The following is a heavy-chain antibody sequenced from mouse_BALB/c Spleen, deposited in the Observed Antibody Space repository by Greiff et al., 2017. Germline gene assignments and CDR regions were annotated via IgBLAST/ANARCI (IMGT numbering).Heavy chain of an antibody. CDR3: ARHSYGSAMDD. J-gene: IGHJ4*01. CDR2: ISNGGGST. CDR1: GFTFSSYT. V-gene: IGHV5-12-2*01. Sequence: EVMLVESGGGLVQPGGSLKLSCAASGFTFSSYTMSWVRQTPEKRLEWVAYISNGGGSTYYPDTVKGRFTISRDNAKNTLYLQMSSLKSEDTARYYCARHSYGSAMDDGGQGTSVTVSS. D-gene: IGHD2-10*02.